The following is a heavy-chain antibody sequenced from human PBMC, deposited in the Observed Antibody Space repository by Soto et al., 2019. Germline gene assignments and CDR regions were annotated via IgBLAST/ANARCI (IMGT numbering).Heavy chain of an antibody. D-gene: IGHD6-13*01. V-gene: IGHV3-9*01. CDR1: GFTFDDYA. Sequence: HPGGSLRLSCAASGFTFDDYAMHWVRQVPGKGLEWVSGINWNSGSIGHGDSVKGRFAISRDNAKNSLHLQMNSLSAEDTAFYYCVKDESINWYSGHFRHWGQGTLVTVSS. CDR2: INWNSGSI. CDR3: VKDESINWYSGHFRH. J-gene: IGHJ1*01.